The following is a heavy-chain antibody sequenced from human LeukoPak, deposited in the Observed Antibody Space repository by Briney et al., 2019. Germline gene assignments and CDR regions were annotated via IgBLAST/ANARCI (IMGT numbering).Heavy chain of an antibody. Sequence: SVKVSCKASGGTFSSYAISWVRQAPGQGLEWMGGIIPIFGTANYAQKFQGRVTITADESTSTAYMELSSLRSEDTAVYYCARFNVAYCGGDCYDYFDYWGQGTLVTVSS. CDR3: ARFNVAYCGGDCYDYFDY. CDR2: IIPIFGTA. CDR1: GGTFSSYA. V-gene: IGHV1-69*01. D-gene: IGHD2-21*01. J-gene: IGHJ4*02.